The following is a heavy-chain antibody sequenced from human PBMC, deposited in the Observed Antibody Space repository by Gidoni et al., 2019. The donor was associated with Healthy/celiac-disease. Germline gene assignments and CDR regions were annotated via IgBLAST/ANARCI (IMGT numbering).Heavy chain of an antibody. CDR3: ARDKGHYYDSSGYSWAFDI. V-gene: IGHV4-61*03. CDR1: GGYVSSGSYY. Sequence: QVKLQESGTGLVKPSATLSLICTVSGGYVSSGSYYWSWLRQPPGKGMYWIGYIYYSGGTNYNPSLKSRVTISVDTSKNHFSLNLSSVTAADTAVYYCARDKGHYYDSSGYSWAFDIWGQGTMVTVSS. CDR2: IYYSGGT. J-gene: IGHJ3*02. D-gene: IGHD3-22*01.